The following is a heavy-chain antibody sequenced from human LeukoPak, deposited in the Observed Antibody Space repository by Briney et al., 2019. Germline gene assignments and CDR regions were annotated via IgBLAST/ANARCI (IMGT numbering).Heavy chain of an antibody. CDR1: GFSSTRYW. D-gene: IGHD5-12*01. CDR2: IYPGESDT. J-gene: IGHJ5*02. CDR3: ARYQSSGYEESGWFDP. Sequence: GEALTFSCKVSGFSSTRYWIGWVGQAPGQGREWMGLIYPGESDTRYSPSFQGQVTISADKSISTAYLQWSSRKASDTAMYYCARYQSSGYEESGWFDPWDQGTLVTVSP. V-gene: IGHV5-51*01.